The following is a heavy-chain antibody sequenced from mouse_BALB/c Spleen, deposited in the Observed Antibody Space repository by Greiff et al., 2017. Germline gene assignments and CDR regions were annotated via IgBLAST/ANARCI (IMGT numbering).Heavy chain of an antibody. V-gene: IGHV1S29*02. J-gene: IGHJ3*01. Sequence: VQLQQSGPELVKPGASVKISCKASGYTFTDYNMHWVKQSHGKSLEWIGYIYPYNGGTGYNQKFKSKATLTVDNSSSTAYMELRSLTSEDSAVYYCARPAYYDYDWFAYWGQGTLVTVSA. CDR2: IYPYNGGT. CDR1: GYTFTDYN. D-gene: IGHD2-4*01. CDR3: ARPAYYDYDWFAY.